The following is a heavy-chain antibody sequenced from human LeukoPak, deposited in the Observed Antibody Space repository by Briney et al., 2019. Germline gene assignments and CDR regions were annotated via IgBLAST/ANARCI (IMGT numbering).Heavy chain of an antibody. CDR3: ARDSTFYGSGSFSINWFDP. CDR2: IYYSGTT. Sequence: PSETLSLTCTVSGGSISSGGYSWRWIRQPPGKGLEWIGYIYYSGTTDYNPSLWGRATISLDTSKNHFSLTLTSVTAADTAVYFCARDSTFYGSGSFSINWFDPWGQGILVTVSS. CDR1: GGSISSGGYS. J-gene: IGHJ5*02. D-gene: IGHD3-10*01. V-gene: IGHV4-30-4*07.